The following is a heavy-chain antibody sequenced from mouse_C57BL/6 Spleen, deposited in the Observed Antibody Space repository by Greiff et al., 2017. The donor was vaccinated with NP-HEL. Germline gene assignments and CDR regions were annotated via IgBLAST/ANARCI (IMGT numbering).Heavy chain of an antibody. CDR1: GYTFTSYG. V-gene: IGHV1-81*01. D-gene: IGHD1-1*01. Sequence: VQLQQSGAELARPGASVKLSCKASGYTFTSYGISWVKQRTGQGLEWIGEIYPRSGNTYYNEKFKGKATLTAYKSSSTAYMELRSLTSEDSAVYFCARGNGSGYFDVWGTGTTVTVSS. J-gene: IGHJ1*03. CDR2: IYPRSGNT. CDR3: ARGNGSGYFDV.